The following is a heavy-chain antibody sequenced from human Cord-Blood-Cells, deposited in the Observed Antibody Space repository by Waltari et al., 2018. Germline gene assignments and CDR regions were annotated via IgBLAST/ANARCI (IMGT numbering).Heavy chain of an antibody. Sequence: EVQLVASGGGLIQPGGSLSLSCAASGFTVSSNYMSWVRQAPGKGLEWFSVIYSGGSTYDADSVKGRFTISRDNSKNTLYLQMNSLRAEDTAVYYCASRLDWYFDLWGRGTLVTVSS. CDR3: ASRLDWYFDL. CDR1: GFTVSSNY. CDR2: IYSGGST. V-gene: IGHV3-53*01. J-gene: IGHJ2*01.